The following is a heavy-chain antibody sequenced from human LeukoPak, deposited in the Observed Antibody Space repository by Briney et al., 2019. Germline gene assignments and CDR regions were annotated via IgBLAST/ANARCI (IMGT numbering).Heavy chain of an antibody. CDR1: GFTFSNAW. D-gene: IGHD2-21*01. J-gene: IGHJ4*02. CDR2: IKSKTDGGTT. Sequence: GGSLGLSCAASGFTFSNAWMSWVRQAPGKGLEWVGRIKSKTDGGTTDYAAPVKGRFTISRADSKNTLYLQMNSLKTEDTAVYYCTTDAGGYCGGDCYWVDYWGQGTLVTVSS. V-gene: IGHV3-15*01. CDR3: TTDAGGYCGGDCYWVDY.